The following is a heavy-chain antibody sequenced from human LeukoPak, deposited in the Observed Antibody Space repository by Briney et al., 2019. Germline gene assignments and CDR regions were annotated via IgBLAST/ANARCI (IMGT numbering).Heavy chain of an antibody. CDR1: GFPFNAYW. Sequence: GGSLRLSCAASGFPFNAYWMTWVRQAPGKGLEWVANIRQDGDTKYYVDSVKGRFTISRDNAMNSLYLQINSLRAEDTAIYYCARSLPYGTTWYGRSDFWGQGTLVTVSS. V-gene: IGHV3-7*03. CDR2: IRQDGDTK. J-gene: IGHJ4*02. D-gene: IGHD6-13*01. CDR3: ARSLPYGTTWYGRSDF.